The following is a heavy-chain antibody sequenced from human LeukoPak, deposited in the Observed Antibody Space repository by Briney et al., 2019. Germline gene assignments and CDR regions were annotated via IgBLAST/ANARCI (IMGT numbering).Heavy chain of an antibody. J-gene: IGHJ5*02. V-gene: IGHV4-4*07. CDR2: IYTSGST. Sequence: PSETLSLTCTVSGGSISSYYWSWIRQPAGKGLEWIGRIYTSGSTNYNPSLKSRVTMSVDTSKNHFSLKLSSVTAADTAVYYCARHIRRQQLVGGFDPWGQGTLVTVSS. CDR1: GGSISSYY. CDR3: ARHIRRQQLVGGFDP. D-gene: IGHD6-13*01.